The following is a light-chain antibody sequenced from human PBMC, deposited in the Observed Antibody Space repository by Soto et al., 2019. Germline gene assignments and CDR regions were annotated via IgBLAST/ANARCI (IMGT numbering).Light chain of an antibody. V-gene: IGKV3-15*01. CDR2: GAS. CDR3: QQYNNWPPYT. Sequence: EIVLTQSPATLSVSPGNRATLSCRASQSVNSDLAWYQQKPGQAPRLLIYGASTRATGTPTRFSGSGSGTEFTLTISSLQSEDFAVYFCQQYNNWPPYTFGQGTNVDIK. J-gene: IGKJ2*01. CDR1: QSVNSD.